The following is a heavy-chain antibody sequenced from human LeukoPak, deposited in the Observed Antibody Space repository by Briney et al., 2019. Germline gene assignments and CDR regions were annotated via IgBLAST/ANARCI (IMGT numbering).Heavy chain of an antibody. CDR2: IIPIVGRT. CDR3: AARFNPRDSSGYVFQS. D-gene: IGHD3-22*01. J-gene: IGHJ5*02. CDR1: GCTFSRYP. V-gene: IGHV1-69*05. Sequence: GASVTVSCKAPGCTFSRYPISWVGQAPGQGLEWLGTIIPIVGRTFYAQKFLGRVTITTDESTRTVYMALSRLRCEDTAGFYCAARFNPRDSSGYVFQSWGQGSLVTVSS.